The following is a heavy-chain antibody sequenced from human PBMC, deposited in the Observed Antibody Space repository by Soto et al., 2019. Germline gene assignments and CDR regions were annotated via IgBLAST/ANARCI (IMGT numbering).Heavy chain of an antibody. CDR3: ARHDYGGFGL. V-gene: IGHV4-39*01. D-gene: IGHD4-17*01. Sequence: QLQLQESGPGLVKPSETLSLTCTVSGGSISRSSYYWGWIRQPPGKGLEWIGSIYYSGSTYYNPSLKSRVSITXDTSKNQFSLKLSSVTAADTAVYYCARHDYGGFGLWGQGTLVTVSS. CDR2: IYYSGST. J-gene: IGHJ4*02. CDR1: GGSISRSSYY.